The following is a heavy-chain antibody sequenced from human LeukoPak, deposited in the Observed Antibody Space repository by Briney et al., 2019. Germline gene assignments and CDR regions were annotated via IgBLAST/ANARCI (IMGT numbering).Heavy chain of an antibody. CDR3: AKDLDCSGGTCHKAFDC. CDR2: IRYDGSDK. V-gene: IGHV3-30*02. Sequence: GGSLRLSCAASGFTFSSHSLMWVRQAPGKGLEWVAFIRYDGSDKFYGDSVKGRFTTSRDNSKNTLYLQMSRLRVEDTAVYYCAKDLDCSGGTCHKAFDCWGQGTLVTVSS. D-gene: IGHD2-15*01. CDR1: GFTFSSHS. J-gene: IGHJ4*02.